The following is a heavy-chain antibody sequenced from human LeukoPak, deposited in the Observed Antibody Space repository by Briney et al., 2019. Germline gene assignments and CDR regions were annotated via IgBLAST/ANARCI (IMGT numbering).Heavy chain of an antibody. Sequence: ASETLSLTCTVSVGSVSSGCYYWSWIRQPPGKGLEWIGYIYYSGSTNYNPSLKSRVTISVDTSKNQFSLKLSSVTAADTAVYYCARDKERDYYYGMDVWGQGTTVTVSS. CDR2: IYYSGST. CDR3: ARDKERDYYYGMDV. J-gene: IGHJ6*02. D-gene: IGHD5-24*01. V-gene: IGHV4-61*01. CDR1: VGSVSSGCYY.